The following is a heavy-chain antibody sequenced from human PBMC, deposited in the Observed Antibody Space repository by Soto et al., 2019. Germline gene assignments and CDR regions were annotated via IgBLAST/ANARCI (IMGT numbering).Heavy chain of an antibody. Sequence: ASVRVSCKASGYTFTGYYMHWVRQAPGQGLEWMGWINPNSGGTNYARKFQGWVTMTRDTSISTAYMELSRLRSDDTAVYYCATTRYSGYDYPYFDYWGQGTLVTVSS. J-gene: IGHJ4*02. CDR2: INPNSGGT. CDR1: GYTFTGYY. D-gene: IGHD5-12*01. CDR3: ATTRYSGYDYPYFDY. V-gene: IGHV1-2*04.